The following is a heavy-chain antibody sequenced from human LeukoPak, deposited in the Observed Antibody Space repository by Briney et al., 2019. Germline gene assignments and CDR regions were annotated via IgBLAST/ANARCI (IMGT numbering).Heavy chain of an antibody. D-gene: IGHD5-18*01. Sequence: SETLSLTCTVSGGSISSGDYYWSWIRQPPGKGLEWIGYIYYSGSTNYNPSLKSRVTISVDTSKNQFSLKLSSVTAADTAVYYCARAVSAAMVNYYYYYMDVWGKGTTVTVSS. CDR2: IYYSGST. V-gene: IGHV4-61*08. CDR1: GGSISSGDYY. J-gene: IGHJ6*03. CDR3: ARAVSAAMVNYYYYYMDV.